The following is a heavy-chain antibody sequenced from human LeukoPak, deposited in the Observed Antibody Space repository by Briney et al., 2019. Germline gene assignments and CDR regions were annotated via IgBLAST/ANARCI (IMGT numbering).Heavy chain of an antibody. CDR1: GYTFTSYD. Sequence: ASVKVSCKASGYTFTSYDINWVRQATGQGLEWMGWMNPNSGNTGYAQKFQGRVTMTRNTSISTAYMELSSLRSEDTVVYYCARGTSLWFGELSLFDYWGQGTLVTVSS. J-gene: IGHJ4*02. CDR3: ARGTSLWFGELSLFDY. D-gene: IGHD3-10*01. V-gene: IGHV1-8*01. CDR2: MNPNSGNT.